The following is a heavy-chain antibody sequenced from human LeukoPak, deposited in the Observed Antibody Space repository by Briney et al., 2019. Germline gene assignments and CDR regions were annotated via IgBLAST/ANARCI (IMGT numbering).Heavy chain of an antibody. Sequence: SETLSLTCTVSGGSISSYYWSWIRQPPGKGLEWIGYIYYSGVTNYNPSLKSRVTISVDTSKNQFSLRLSSVTAADTAVYYCARNSGSYCDYWGQGTLVTVSS. CDR2: IYYSGVT. CDR1: GGSISSYY. V-gene: IGHV4-59*01. J-gene: IGHJ4*02. CDR3: ARNSGSYCDY. D-gene: IGHD1-26*01.